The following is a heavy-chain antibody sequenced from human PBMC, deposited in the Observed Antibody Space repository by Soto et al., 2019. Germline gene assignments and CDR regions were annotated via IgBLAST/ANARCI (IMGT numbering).Heavy chain of an antibody. CDR2: IIPIFGTA. D-gene: IGHD3-22*01. CDR3: ARNGYYYDISGYYYYFYY. J-gene: IGHJ4*02. CDR1: GGTFSSYA. Sequence: QVQLVQSGAEVKKPGSSVKVSCKASGGTFSSYAISWVRQAPGQGLEWMGGIIPIFGTANYAPKFQGRVTITADESTSTAYMERSSLRSEDTAVYYCARNGYYYDISGYYYYFYYWGQVTLVTVSA. V-gene: IGHV1-69*12.